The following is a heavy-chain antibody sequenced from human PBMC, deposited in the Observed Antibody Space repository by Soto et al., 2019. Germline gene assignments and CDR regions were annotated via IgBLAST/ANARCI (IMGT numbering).Heavy chain of an antibody. V-gene: IGHV4-30-2*01. CDR2: IYHSGST. Sequence: PSEALSLTCAVSGGSISSGGYSWSWIRQPPGKGLEWIGYIYHSGSTYYNPSLKSRVTISVDRSKNQFSLKLSSVTAADTAVYYRPRVPDFCGQGTLVTVSS. J-gene: IGHJ1*01. D-gene: IGHD2-2*01. CDR1: GGSISSGGYS. CDR3: PRVPDF.